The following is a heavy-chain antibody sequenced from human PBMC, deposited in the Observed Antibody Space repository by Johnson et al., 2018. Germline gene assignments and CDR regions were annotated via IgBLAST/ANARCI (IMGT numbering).Heavy chain of an antibody. V-gene: IGHV3-13*01. CDR2: IGTAADT. Sequence: VQLVQSGGGLVQPGGSLRLSCAASGFSFSYYDMHWVRQVTGKGLEWVSGIGTAADTYYAGSVKGLFTISRENAKNSLYLQMNSLRAGDTAVYYCASSRGGSNYYDSRGYYHPTGYFMDVWGKGTTVIVSS. D-gene: IGHD3-22*01. J-gene: IGHJ6*03. CDR1: GFSFSYYD. CDR3: ASSRGGSNYYDSRGYYHPTGYFMDV.